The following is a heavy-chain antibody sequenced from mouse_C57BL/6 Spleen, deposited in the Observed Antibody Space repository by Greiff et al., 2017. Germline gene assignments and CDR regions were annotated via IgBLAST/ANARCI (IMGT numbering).Heavy chain of an antibody. V-gene: IGHV1-76*01. J-gene: IGHJ4*01. Sequence: QVQLKESGAELVRPGASVKLSCKASGYTFTDYYINWVKQRPGQGLEWIARIYPGSGNTYYNEKFKGKATLTAEKSSSTAYMQLSSLTSEDSAVYFCARENYYDSGGAMDYWGQGTSVTVSA. CDR1: GYTFTDYY. CDR2: IYPGSGNT. CDR3: ARENYYDSGGAMDY. D-gene: IGHD1-1*01.